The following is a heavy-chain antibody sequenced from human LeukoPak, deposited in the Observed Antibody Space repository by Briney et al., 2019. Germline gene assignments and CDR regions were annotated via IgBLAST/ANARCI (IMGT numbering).Heavy chain of an antibody. J-gene: IGHJ4*02. CDR3: ARDPGYNYGFDY. Sequence: GGSLRLSCAASGFTFSSYGMSWVRQAPGKGLEWVSAISGSGGSTYYADSVKGRFTISRDNSKNSLYLQMNSLRAEDTAVYYCARDPGYNYGFDYWGQGTLVTVSS. D-gene: IGHD5-18*01. V-gene: IGHV3-23*01. CDR2: ISGSGGST. CDR1: GFTFSSYG.